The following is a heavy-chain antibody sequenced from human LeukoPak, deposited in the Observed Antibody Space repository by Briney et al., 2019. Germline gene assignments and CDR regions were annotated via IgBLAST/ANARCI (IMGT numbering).Heavy chain of an antibody. V-gene: IGHV1-3*01. CDR2: INAGNGNT. CDR1: GYTFTSYA. J-gene: IGHJ6*04. Sequence: ASVKVSCKASGYTFTSYAMHWVRQAPGQRLEWMGWINAGNGNTKYSQKFQGRVTITRDTSASTAYMALSSLRSEDTAVYYCARALLWFGELLGDYYYGMDVWGKGTTVTVSS. D-gene: IGHD3-10*01. CDR3: ARALLWFGELLGDYYYGMDV.